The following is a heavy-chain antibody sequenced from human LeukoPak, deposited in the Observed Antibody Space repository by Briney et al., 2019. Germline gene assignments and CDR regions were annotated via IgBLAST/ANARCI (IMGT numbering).Heavy chain of an antibody. CDR2: IYYSGST. Sequence: SETLSLTCTVSGGSISSYYWSWIRQPPGKGLEWIGYIYYSGSTNYNPSLKSRVTISVDTSKNQFSLKLSSVTAADTAEYYCARARDYYDSTADFDYWGQGTLVTVSS. V-gene: IGHV4-59*01. J-gene: IGHJ4*02. CDR1: GGSISSYY. D-gene: IGHD3-22*01. CDR3: ARARDYYDSTADFDY.